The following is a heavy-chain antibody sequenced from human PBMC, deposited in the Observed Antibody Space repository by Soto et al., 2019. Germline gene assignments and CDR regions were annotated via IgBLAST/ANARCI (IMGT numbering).Heavy chain of an antibody. CDR1: GGSISSSSYF. Sequence: PSETLSLTCSVSGGSISSSSYFWGWIRQPPGKGLEWIGSMYYSGSTYYNPSLKSRVTISADTSKDQLSLKLTSVTAADTAVYYCARHDGFSSGWIFDYWGHGTLVTVSS. V-gene: IGHV4-39*01. D-gene: IGHD6-19*01. CDR2: MYYSGST. J-gene: IGHJ4*01. CDR3: ARHDGFSSGWIFDY.